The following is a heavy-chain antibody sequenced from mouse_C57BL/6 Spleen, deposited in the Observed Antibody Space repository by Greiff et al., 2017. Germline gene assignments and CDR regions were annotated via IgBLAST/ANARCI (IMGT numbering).Heavy chain of an antibody. Sequence: QVQLQQSGAELVRPGASVTLSCKASGYTFTDYEMHWVKQTPVHGLEWIGAIDPETGGTAYNQKFKGKAILTADKSSSTAYMELRSLTSEDSAVYYCTRSSNYVGDYAMDYWGQGTSVTVSS. J-gene: IGHJ4*01. D-gene: IGHD2-5*01. V-gene: IGHV1-15*01. CDR3: TRSSNYVGDYAMDY. CDR1: GYTFTDYE. CDR2: IDPETGGT.